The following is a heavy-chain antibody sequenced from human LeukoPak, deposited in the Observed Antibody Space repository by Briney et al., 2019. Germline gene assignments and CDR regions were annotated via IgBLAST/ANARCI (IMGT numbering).Heavy chain of an antibody. CDR2: IWYDGSNK. Sequence: GGSLRLSCAASGFTFSSYAMYWVRQAPGKGLEWVTIIWYDGSNKNYADSVKGRFTISRDNSKNTLYLQMNSLRAEDTAVYYCARVPYSSGWGPDYWGQGTLVTVSS. D-gene: IGHD6-19*01. J-gene: IGHJ4*02. V-gene: IGHV3-33*01. CDR3: ARVPYSSGWGPDY. CDR1: GFTFSSYA.